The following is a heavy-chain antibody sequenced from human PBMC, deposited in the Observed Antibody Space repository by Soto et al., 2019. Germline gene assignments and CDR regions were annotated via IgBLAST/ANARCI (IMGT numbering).Heavy chain of an antibody. V-gene: IGHV3-23*01. J-gene: IGHJ4*02. Sequence: EVQLLESGGGLVQPGGSLRLSCAASGFTFNSYAMAWIRQVPGKGLDYVASIDGSGSGTYYADSAKGRFTFSRDNSKDTVYLQMNSLRAEDTALYYCARSTGYDWGQGTVVTASS. CDR1: GFTFNSYA. CDR2: IDGSGSGT. D-gene: IGHD5-12*01. CDR3: ARSTGYD.